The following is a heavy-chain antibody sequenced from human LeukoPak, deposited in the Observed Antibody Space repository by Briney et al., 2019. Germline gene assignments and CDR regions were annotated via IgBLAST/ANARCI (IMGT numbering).Heavy chain of an antibody. V-gene: IGHV1-2*02. Sequence: AASVKVSCKASGYTFTGYYMHWVRQAPGQGLEWMGWINPNSGGTVFAQKFQGRVAMTRDTSITTAYMELSRLRSYDTAVYYCARCIAAAGNLENWGQGTLVTVSS. CDR1: GYTFTGYY. CDR2: INPNSGGT. J-gene: IGHJ4*02. CDR3: ARCIAAAGNLEN. D-gene: IGHD6-13*01.